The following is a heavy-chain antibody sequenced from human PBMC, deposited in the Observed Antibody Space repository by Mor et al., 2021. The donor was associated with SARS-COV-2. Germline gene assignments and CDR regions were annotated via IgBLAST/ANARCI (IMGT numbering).Heavy chain of an antibody. V-gene: IGHV1-8*01. CDR3: ARTLAAGDDAFDI. CDR2: PNSGNT. Sequence: PNSGNTGYAQKFQGRVTMTRNTSISTAYMELSSLRSEDTAVYYCARTLAAGDDAFDIWGQGTMVSVSS. J-gene: IGHJ3*02. D-gene: IGHD2-15*01.